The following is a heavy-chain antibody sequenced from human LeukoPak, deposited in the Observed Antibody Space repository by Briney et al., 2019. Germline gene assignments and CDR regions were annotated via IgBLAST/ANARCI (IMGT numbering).Heavy chain of an antibody. J-gene: IGHJ4*02. V-gene: IGHV4-4*07. D-gene: IGHD4-17*01. CDR1: VGSISSYY. Sequence: SETLSLTCTVYVGSISSYYWSWIRQPAGKGLEWIGRIYTSGSTNYNPSLKSRVTISVDKSKNQFSLKLSSVTAADTAVYYCARGVRYGAPPDYWGQGTLVTVSS. CDR3: ARGVRYGAPPDY. CDR2: IYTSGST.